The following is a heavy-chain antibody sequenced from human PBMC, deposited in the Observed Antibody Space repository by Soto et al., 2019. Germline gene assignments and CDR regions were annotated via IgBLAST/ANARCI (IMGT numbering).Heavy chain of an antibody. V-gene: IGHV4-59*01. CDR3: AGVSGDAFDI. D-gene: IGHD3-16*01. CDR1: GGSISSYY. J-gene: IGHJ3*02. CDR2: IYYSGST. Sequence: NPSETLSLTCTVSGGSISSYYWSWIRQPPGKGLEWIGYIYYSGSTNYNPSLKSRVTISVDTSKNQFSLKLSSVTAADTAVYYCAGVSGDAFDIWGQGTMVTVSS.